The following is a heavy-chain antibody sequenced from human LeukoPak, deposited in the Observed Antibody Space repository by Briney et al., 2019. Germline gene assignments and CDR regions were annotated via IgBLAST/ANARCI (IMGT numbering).Heavy chain of an antibody. V-gene: IGHV4-39*01. D-gene: IGHD2-15*01. J-gene: IGHJ2*01. CDR3: ARKVVFDL. Sequence: PSETLSLTCTVSGDSVSSGSYYWGWIRQPPGKGLEWIGSIYYSGSTYYNPSLKSRVTISVDTSKNQFSLKLSSVTAADTAVYYCARKVVFDLWGRGTLVTVSS. CDR2: IYYSGST. CDR1: GDSVSSGSYY.